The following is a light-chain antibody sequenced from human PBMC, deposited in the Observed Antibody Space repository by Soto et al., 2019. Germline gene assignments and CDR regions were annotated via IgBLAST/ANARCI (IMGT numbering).Light chain of an antibody. CDR1: QGISNY. CDR3: QKHNGAGLT. CDR2: TAS. V-gene: IGKV1-27*01. J-gene: IGKJ4*01. Sequence: DIQMTQSPSSVSASVGDRVTITCRASQGISNYLAWYQHKSGKAPRLLIHTASTSPSGVPSRFNGSGSGTDFTFIISNLQPEDVATYYCQKHNGAGLTFGGGTKVEI.